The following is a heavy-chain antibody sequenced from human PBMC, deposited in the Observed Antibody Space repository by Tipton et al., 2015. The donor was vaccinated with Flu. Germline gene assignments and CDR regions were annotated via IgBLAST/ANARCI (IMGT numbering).Heavy chain of an antibody. D-gene: IGHD3-3*01. CDR3: ARGLGSFDFWSGSDY. V-gene: IGHV4-59*01. Sequence: TLSLTCTVSGDSISTFYWGWIRQPPGKGLEWIGHISYSGIANYNPSLTSRVTISADTSKNHFSLNLISVTAADTAVYYCARGLGSFDFWSGSDYWGQGTLVTVSS. J-gene: IGHJ4*02. CDR2: ISYSGIA. CDR1: GDSISTFY.